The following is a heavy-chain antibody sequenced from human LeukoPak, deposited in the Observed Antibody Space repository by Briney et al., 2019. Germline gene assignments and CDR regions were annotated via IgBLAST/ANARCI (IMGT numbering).Heavy chain of an antibody. V-gene: IGHV3-30*18. CDR2: ISYDGSNK. D-gene: IGHD6-19*01. J-gene: IGHJ4*02. Sequence: PGGSLRLSCAASGFTFSSYGMHWVRQAPGKGLEWVAVISYDGSNKYYADSVKGRFTISRDNSKNTLYLQMNSLRAGDTAVYYCAKDKFASGWYFWSWGQGTLVTVSS. CDR1: GFTFSSYG. CDR3: AKDKFASGWYFWS.